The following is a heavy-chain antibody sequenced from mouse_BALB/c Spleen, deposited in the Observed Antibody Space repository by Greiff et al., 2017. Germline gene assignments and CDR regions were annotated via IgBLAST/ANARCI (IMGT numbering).Heavy chain of an antibody. CDR1: GFTFSSYT. V-gene: IGHV5-12-2*01. Sequence: EVQGVESGGGLVQPGGSLKLSCAASGFTFSSYTMSWVRQTPEKRLEWVAYISNGGGSTYYPDTVKGRFTISRDNAKNTLYLQMSSLKSEDTAMYYCARHYGNVAFDYWGQGTTLTVSA. D-gene: IGHD2-1*01. J-gene: IGHJ2*01. CDR2: ISNGGGST. CDR3: ARHYGNVAFDY.